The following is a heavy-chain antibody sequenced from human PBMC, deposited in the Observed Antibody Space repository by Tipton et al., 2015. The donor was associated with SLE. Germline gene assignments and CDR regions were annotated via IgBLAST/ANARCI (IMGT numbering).Heavy chain of an antibody. CDR3: ARGRWLQPFDY. CDR1: GGSISSRSYY. D-gene: IGHD5-24*01. V-gene: IGHV4-39*07. J-gene: IGHJ4*02. CDR2: FYYSGST. Sequence: TLSLTCSVSGGSISSRSYYWGWIRQPPGKGLEWIGSFYYSGSTYYTPSLKSRVTISVDTSKSQFSLKLSSVTAADTAVYYCARGRWLQPFDYWGQGTLVTVSS.